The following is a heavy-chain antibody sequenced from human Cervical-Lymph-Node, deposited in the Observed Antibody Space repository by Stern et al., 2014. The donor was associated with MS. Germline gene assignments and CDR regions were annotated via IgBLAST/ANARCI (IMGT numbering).Heavy chain of an antibody. CDR3: ARDLIARVRGNGMDV. D-gene: IGHD3-10*01. CDR2: TSSSNSYI. Sequence: EVQLVQSGGGLIKPGGSLRLSCAASGFTFSSYSMNWVRLASVKGMEWVSSTSSSNSYIYYADSVKAGFPIPRDNAKNSLNLQRNSLGAEDAAVYYCARDLIARVRGNGMDVWGQGTPVTGSS. J-gene: IGHJ6*02. V-gene: IGHV3-21*01. CDR1: GFTFSSYS.